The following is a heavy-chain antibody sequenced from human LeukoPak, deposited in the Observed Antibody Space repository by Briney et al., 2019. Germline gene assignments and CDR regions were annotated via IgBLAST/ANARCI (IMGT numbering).Heavy chain of an antibody. J-gene: IGHJ6*03. CDR1: GFTFSSYG. Sequence: GGSLRLSCAASGFTFSSYGMHWVRQAPGKGLEWVAFIRYDGSNKYYADSVKGRFTISRDNSKNTLYLQMNSLRAEDTAVYYCARERESDFWSGYIYYYYMDVWGKGTTVTVSS. CDR3: ARERESDFWSGYIYYYYMDV. V-gene: IGHV3-30*02. CDR2: IRYDGSNK. D-gene: IGHD3-3*01.